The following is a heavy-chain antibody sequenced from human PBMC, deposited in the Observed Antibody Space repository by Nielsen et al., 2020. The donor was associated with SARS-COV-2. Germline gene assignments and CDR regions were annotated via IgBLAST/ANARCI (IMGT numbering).Heavy chain of an antibody. CDR1: GFTVSSNY. V-gene: IGHV3-66*03. J-gene: IGHJ4*02. Sequence: GESLKISCAASGFTVSSNYMSWVRQAPGKGLEWVSVIYSCGSTYYADSVKGRFTISRDNSKNTLYLQMNSLRAEDTAVYYCAKDWCSGGSCYFDYWGQGTLVTVSS. D-gene: IGHD2-15*01. CDR2: IYSCGST. CDR3: AKDWCSGGSCYFDY.